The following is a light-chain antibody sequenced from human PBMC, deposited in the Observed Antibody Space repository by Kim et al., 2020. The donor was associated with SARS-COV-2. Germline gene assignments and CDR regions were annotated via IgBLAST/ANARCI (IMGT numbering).Light chain of an antibody. CDR1: RYNLGATYD. CDR3: QSYDSSLSGGV. J-gene: IGLJ2*01. V-gene: IGLV1-40*01. CDR2: GTS. Sequence: VTMPRAGRRYNLGATYDVHWYQPLPGTAPTLLIYGTSNRPSGVPYRFSGSKSGTSASLAITGLQAEDEADYYCQSYDSSLSGGVFGGGTQLTVL.